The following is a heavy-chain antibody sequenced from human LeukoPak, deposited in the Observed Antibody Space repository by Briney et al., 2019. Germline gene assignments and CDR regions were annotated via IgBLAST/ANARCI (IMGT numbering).Heavy chain of an antibody. Sequence: GASVKVSCKASGYTFTSYDINWVRQATGQGLEWMGWVNPNSGNTGYAQKFQGRVTMTRNTSISTAYMELSSLRSEDTAVYYCARGGSSNVYYYYMDVWGKGTTVTVSS. D-gene: IGHD4-11*01. CDR1: GYTFTSYD. J-gene: IGHJ6*03. CDR3: ARGGSSNVYYYYMDV. CDR2: VNPNSGNT. V-gene: IGHV1-8*01.